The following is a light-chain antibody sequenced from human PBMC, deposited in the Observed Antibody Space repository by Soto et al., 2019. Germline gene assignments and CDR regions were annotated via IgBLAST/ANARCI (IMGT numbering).Light chain of an antibody. V-gene: IGKV3-20*01. J-gene: IGKJ3*01. CDR2: AAS. CDR3: QQYEASPFT. Sequence: EIVLTQSPGTLSVSPGERATLSCRASQSLSTYSLAWYQQKPGQTPRLLIYAASTRDTDIPDRFNGSGSGTDFALTISRLEPEDFALYYCQQYEASPFTFGPGTKVHVK. CDR1: QSLSTYS.